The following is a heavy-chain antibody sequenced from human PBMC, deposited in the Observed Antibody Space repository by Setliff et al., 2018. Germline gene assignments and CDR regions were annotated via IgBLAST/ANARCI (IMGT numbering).Heavy chain of an antibody. J-gene: IGHJ4*02. CDR3: ARDRKEIVVKPPAASLDY. D-gene: IGHD2-2*01. Sequence: SVKVSCKASGGTFSSYGISWVRQAPGQGLEWMGGTIPIFGTTDYAQKFRGRVTIITDESTSTAFMQLSSLRSEDTAVYYCARDRKEIVVKPPAASLDYWGQGTQVTGSS. CDR2: TIPIFGTT. CDR1: GGTFSSYG. V-gene: IGHV1-69*05.